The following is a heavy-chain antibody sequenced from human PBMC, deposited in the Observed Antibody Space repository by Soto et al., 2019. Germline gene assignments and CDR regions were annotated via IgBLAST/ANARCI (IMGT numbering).Heavy chain of an antibody. CDR3: ARNLAAGDY. V-gene: IGHV1-46*01. CDR1: GYTFTNSD. J-gene: IGHJ4*02. D-gene: IGHD6-13*01. CDR2: LNPNGGST. Sequence: ASVKVSCKASGYTFTNSDIHWVRQAPGQGLEWMALLNPNGGSTNYAQNFQGRVTVTRDTSTSTVYMELTSLTSEDTAVYYCARNLAAGDYWGQGTLVTVSS.